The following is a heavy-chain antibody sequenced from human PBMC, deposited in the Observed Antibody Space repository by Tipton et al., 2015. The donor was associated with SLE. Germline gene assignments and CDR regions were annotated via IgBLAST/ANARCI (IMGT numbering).Heavy chain of an antibody. D-gene: IGHD1-14*01. V-gene: IGHV4-59*01. Sequence: GLVKPSETLSLTCTVSGGSISSYYWSWIRQPPGKGLEWIGYIYYSGSTNYNPSLKSRVTISVDTSKNQFSLKLSSVTAADTAVYYCAAQPVAGPWYFDLWGRGTLVTVSS. CDR3: AAQPVAGPWYFDL. J-gene: IGHJ2*01. CDR2: IYYSGST. CDR1: GGSISSYY.